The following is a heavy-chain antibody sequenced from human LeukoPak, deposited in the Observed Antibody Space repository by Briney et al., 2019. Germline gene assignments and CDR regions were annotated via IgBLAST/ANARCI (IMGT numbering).Heavy chain of an antibody. V-gene: IGHV3-48*03. CDR3: GRGGYCSGGTCYRFNAFDI. Sequence: GGSLRLSCATSGFTLSSYEMNWVRQAPGKGLEWVSYINPSDSASYTDSVKGRFTISTDNAKNSQFLQMNSLRAEDTAVYYCGRGGYCSGGTCYRFNAFDIWGQGTTVTVSS. J-gene: IGHJ3*02. CDR2: INPSDSAS. CDR1: GFTLSSYE. D-gene: IGHD2-15*01.